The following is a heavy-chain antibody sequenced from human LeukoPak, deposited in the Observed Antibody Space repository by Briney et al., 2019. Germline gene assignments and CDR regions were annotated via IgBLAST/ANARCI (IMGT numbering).Heavy chain of an antibody. V-gene: IGHV3-74*01. CDR1: GFTFRTYW. Sequence: PGGPLRLSCAVSGFTFRTYWMHWVRHAPGKGLMWVSRINTEGSSTSYADSVKGRFTISRDNSKNTLYLQMNSLRGEDTAVYYCAKDGDTMSGTYYYDMDVWGKGTTVTIS. CDR3: AKDGDTMSGTYYYDMDV. J-gene: IGHJ6*03. CDR2: INTEGSST. D-gene: IGHD1-26*01.